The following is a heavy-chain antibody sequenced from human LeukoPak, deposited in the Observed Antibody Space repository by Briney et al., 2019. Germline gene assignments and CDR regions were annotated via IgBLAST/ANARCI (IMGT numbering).Heavy chain of an antibody. CDR2: INHSGST. V-gene: IGHV4-34*01. J-gene: IGHJ5*02. Sequence: ETLSLTCAVYGGSFSGYYWSWIRQPPGKGLEWIGEINHSGSTNYNPSLKSRVTISVDTSKNQFSLKLSSVTAADTAVYYCAKYSSSWYRPFGWFDPWGQGTLVTVSS. CDR1: GGSFSGYY. D-gene: IGHD6-13*01. CDR3: AKYSSSWYRPFGWFDP.